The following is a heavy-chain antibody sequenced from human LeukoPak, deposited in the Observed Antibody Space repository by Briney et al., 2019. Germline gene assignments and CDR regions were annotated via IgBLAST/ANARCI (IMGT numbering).Heavy chain of an antibody. V-gene: IGHV3-30*03. D-gene: IGHD1/OR15-1a*01. CDR2: ISYDGSNK. CDR3: KISNNRIRGVDY. Sequence: GGSLRLSCSASGFTLSIYGMHGARDAPGKGVEGVTVISYDGSNKYYADSVKGRFTISRDNSKNTMYLQMNSLRAEDTAVYYCKISNNRIRGVDYWRQGTLVTVSS. J-gene: IGHJ4*02. CDR1: GFTLSIYG.